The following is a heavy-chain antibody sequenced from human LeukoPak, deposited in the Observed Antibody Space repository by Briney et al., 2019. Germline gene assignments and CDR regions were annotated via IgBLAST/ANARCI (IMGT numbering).Heavy chain of an antibody. D-gene: IGHD4-17*01. Sequence: ASVKVSCKASRYTFTGYYMHWVRQAPGQGLEWMGWINPNSGGTNYAQKFQGRVTMTRDTSISTAYMELSRLRSDDTAVYYCARSTVTARWKFDYWGQGTLVTVSS. V-gene: IGHV1-2*02. CDR3: ARSTVTARWKFDY. CDR1: RYTFTGYY. J-gene: IGHJ4*02. CDR2: INPNSGGT.